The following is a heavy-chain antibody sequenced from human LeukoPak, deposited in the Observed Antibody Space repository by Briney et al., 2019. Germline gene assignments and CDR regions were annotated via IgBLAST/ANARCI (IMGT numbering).Heavy chain of an antibody. CDR1: GYTFTSYA. Sequence: ASVKVSCKASGYTFTSYAMHWVRQAPGQRLEWMGWINAGNGNTKYSQKFQGRVTITRDTSASTAYMELSSLRSEDTAVYYCARGGGSYVEPFDYWGQGTLVTVSS. V-gene: IGHV1-3*01. D-gene: IGHD1-26*01. J-gene: IGHJ4*02. CDR2: INAGNGNT. CDR3: ARGGGSYVEPFDY.